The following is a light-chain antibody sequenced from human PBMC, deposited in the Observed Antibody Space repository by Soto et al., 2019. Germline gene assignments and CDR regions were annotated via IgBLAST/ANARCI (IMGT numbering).Light chain of an antibody. CDR2: GAS. CDR1: QSVRTN. J-gene: IGKJ2*01. CDR3: QQYNDWPGT. V-gene: IGKV3-15*01. Sequence: EIVMTQSPGTLSVFPGERATLSCRASQSVRTNLAWYQQKPGQAPRLLIYGASTRAPGIPARFSGSGAGTELTLTISSLQSEHFAVYYCQQYNDWPGTVGQGTTLEVK.